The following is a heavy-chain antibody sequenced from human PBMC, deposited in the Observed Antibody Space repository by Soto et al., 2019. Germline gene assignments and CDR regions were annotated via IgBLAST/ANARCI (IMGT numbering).Heavy chain of an antibody. Sequence: QVQLVESGGGVVQPGRSLRLSCAASGFTFSSYAMHWVRQAPGKGLEWVAVISYDGSNKYYADSVKGRFTISRDNSKNTLYLQRNSLRAEDTAVYYCARSSTGGYWGQGTLVTVSS. CDR2: ISYDGSNK. D-gene: IGHD2-2*01. CDR3: ARSSTGGY. V-gene: IGHV3-30-3*01. CDR1: GFTFSSYA. J-gene: IGHJ4*02.